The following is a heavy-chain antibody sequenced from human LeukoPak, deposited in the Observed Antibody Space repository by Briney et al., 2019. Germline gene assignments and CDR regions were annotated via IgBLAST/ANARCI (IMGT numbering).Heavy chain of an antibody. Sequence: SETLSLTCAVYGGSFSGYYWSWIRQPPGKGLKWIGEINHSGSTNYNPSLKSRVTISVDTSKNQFSLKLSSVTAADTAVYYCARHSTASSSWYSNWFDPWGQGTLVTVSS. V-gene: IGHV4-34*01. D-gene: IGHD6-13*01. CDR3: ARHSTASSSWYSNWFDP. CDR1: GGSFSGYY. CDR2: INHSGST. J-gene: IGHJ5*02.